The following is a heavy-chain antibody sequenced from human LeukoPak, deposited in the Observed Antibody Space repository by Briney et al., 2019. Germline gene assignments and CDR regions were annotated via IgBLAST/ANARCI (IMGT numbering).Heavy chain of an antibody. CDR3: SRVHRSGWYSNAFNI. CDR2: MNPNSGNT. J-gene: IGHJ3*02. Sequence: ASVKVSCKASGYTFTSYDINWVRQATGQGLEWMGWMNPNSGNTGYAQKFQGRVTITRNTSISTAYMELSSLRSEDTAVYYGSRVHRSGWYSNAFNIWGQGPMVTVS. D-gene: IGHD6-19*01. CDR1: GYTFTSYD. V-gene: IGHV1-8*03.